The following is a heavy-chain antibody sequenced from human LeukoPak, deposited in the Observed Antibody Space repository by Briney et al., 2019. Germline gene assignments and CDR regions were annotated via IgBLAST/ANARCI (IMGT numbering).Heavy chain of an antibody. CDR3: ARVAYGYNSGYWFDP. CDR2: INHSGST. CDR1: GGSFSGYY. Sequence: SETLSLTCAVYGGSFSGYYWSWIRQPPGKGLEWIGEINHSGSTNYNPSLKSRVTISVDTSKNQFSLKLSSVTAAVTAVYYCARVAYGYNSGYWFDPWDQGTLVTVSS. J-gene: IGHJ5*02. D-gene: IGHD5-24*01. V-gene: IGHV4-34*01.